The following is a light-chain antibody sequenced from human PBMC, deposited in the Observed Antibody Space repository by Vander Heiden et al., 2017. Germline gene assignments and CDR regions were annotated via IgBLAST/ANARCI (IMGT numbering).Light chain of an antibody. J-gene: IGKJ1*01. V-gene: IGKV1-39*01. CDR2: AAY. CDR1: QSISDY. Sequence: DIQMTQSPSYLSASVGDRVTITCRASQSISDYLNWYQHTPGKAPKLLIYAAYSLQSGVPSRFSGSGSGRDFTLTISSLQPEDFATYYCQQTYSSPPTFGQGTKVEVK. CDR3: QQTYSSPPT.